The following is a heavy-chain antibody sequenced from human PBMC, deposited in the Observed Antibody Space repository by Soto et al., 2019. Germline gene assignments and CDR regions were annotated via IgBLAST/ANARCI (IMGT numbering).Heavy chain of an antibody. V-gene: IGHV4-39*01. J-gene: IGHJ4*02. CDR3: ATLWFGESPY. Sequence: QLQLQESGPGLVKPSETLSLTCTVSGGSISSSYYWGWIRQPPGKGLEWIGSIYYRGSTYCNPSPKRRVTIDVDTSEHQFSLKLSSVAAADTAVYYCATLWFGESPYWGQGTLVTVSS. CDR2: IYYRGST. CDR1: GGSISSSYY. D-gene: IGHD3-10*01.